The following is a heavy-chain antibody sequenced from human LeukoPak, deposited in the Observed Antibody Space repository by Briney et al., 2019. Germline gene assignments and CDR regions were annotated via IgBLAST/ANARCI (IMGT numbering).Heavy chain of an antibody. Sequence: GGSLRLSCAASGFSFSNYAMNWVRQAPEKGLEWVSVISGSGGSTYYADSVKGRFTISRDNSKNTLYLEMNSLRAEDTAVYYCAKEHYDSSGYCYRYFQHWGQGTLVSVSS. V-gene: IGHV3-23*01. CDR1: GFSFSNYA. CDR3: AKEHYDSSGYCYRYFQH. D-gene: IGHD3-22*01. J-gene: IGHJ1*01. CDR2: ISGSGGST.